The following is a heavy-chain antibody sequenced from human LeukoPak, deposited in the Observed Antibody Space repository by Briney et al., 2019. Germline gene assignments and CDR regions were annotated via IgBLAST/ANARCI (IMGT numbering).Heavy chain of an antibody. J-gene: IGHJ6*02. CDR2: IRNKDRNYDT. V-gene: IGHV3-72*01. Sequence: GGSLRLSCAASEFTLSNHYMNWVRQAAVKGLEWVARIRNKDRNYDTQYAASVKGRFTISRDDSKNSLYLQMNSLKTDDTAVYFCARDTAGAMDVWGHGTTVTVSS. CDR3: ARDTAGAMDV. CDR1: EFTLSNHY.